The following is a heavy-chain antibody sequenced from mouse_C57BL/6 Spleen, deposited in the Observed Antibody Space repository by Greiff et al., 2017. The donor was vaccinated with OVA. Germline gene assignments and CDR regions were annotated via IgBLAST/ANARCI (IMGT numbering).Heavy chain of an antibody. D-gene: IGHD2-3*01. Sequence: VQLQQSGPELVKPGASVKISCKASGYTFTDYYMNWVKQSHGKSLEWIGDINPNNGGTSYNQKFKGKATLTVDKSSSTAYMELRSLTSEDSAVYYCARGATIYDGYYAYWGQGTLVTVSA. CDR2: INPNNGGT. V-gene: IGHV1-26*01. J-gene: IGHJ3*01. CDR1: GYTFTDYY. CDR3: ARGATIYDGYYAY.